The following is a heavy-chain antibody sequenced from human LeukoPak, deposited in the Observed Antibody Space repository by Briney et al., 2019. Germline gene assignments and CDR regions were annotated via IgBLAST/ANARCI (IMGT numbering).Heavy chain of an antibody. V-gene: IGHV3-48*02. D-gene: IGHD4-17*01. CDR3: ARDFFTVTNHDALDF. Sequence: GGSLRLSCAASGFAFSSYSMNWVRQAPGKGLEWVSYISGSSTIYYADSVKGRFTISRDNAKNSLYLQMNSLRDEDTAVYFCARDFFTVTNHDALDFWGQGTMVTVSS. CDR2: ISGSSTI. CDR1: GFAFSSYS. J-gene: IGHJ3*01.